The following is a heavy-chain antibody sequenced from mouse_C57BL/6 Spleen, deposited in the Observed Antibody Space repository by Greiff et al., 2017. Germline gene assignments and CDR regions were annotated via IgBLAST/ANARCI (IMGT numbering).Heavy chain of an antibody. CDR1: GYSFTSYY. J-gene: IGHJ2*01. CDR2: IYPGSGNT. CDR3: ARGNFDY. V-gene: IGHV1-66*01. Sequence: QVQLKESGPELVKPGASVKISCKASGYSFTSYYIHWVKQRPGQGLEWIGWIYPGSGNTKYNEKFKGKATLTADTSSSTAYMQLSSLTSEDSAVYYCARGNFDYWGQGTTLTVSS.